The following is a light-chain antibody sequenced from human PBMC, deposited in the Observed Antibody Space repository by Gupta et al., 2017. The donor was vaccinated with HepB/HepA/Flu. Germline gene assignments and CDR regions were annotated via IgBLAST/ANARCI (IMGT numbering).Light chain of an antibody. V-gene: IGLV2-11*01. CDR3: CSHVGSVV. Sequence: QSALTQPRSVSRSPGQSVTISCTGTRRDGSNYNYVSWDQHHPGKAPKLMIYDVTKRPSGVPDRFSGSKSGNTASLTISRLQAEDEADYYCCSHVGSVVFGGGTKLTVL. J-gene: IGLJ2*01. CDR1: RRDGSNYNY. CDR2: DVT.